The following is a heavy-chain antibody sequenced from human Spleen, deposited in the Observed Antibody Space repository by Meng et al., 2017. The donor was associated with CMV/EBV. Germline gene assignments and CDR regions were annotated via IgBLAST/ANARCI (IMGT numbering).Heavy chain of an antibody. V-gene: IGHV3-30*02. Sequence: GESLKISCAASGFSFSGYGMHWVRQAPGRGLEWVAVIWYDGSDEYYADSVKGRFTISRDNSKSTLYLQMNSLRAEDTAVYYCAKDREAAAGITYWGQGTLVTVSS. CDR3: AKDREAAAGITY. J-gene: IGHJ4*02. D-gene: IGHD6-13*01. CDR2: IWYDGSDE. CDR1: GFSFSGYG.